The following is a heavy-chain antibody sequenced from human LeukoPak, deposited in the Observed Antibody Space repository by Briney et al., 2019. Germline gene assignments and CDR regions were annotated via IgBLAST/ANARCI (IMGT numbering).Heavy chain of an antibody. V-gene: IGHV3-48*03. CDR1: GFTFSSYE. J-gene: IGHJ3*01. CDR3: AKFGGDGYNYALNPAVL. D-gene: IGHD5-24*01. CDR2: ISSSGSTI. Sequence: GGSLRLSCAASGFTFSSYEMNWVRQAPGKGLEWVSYISSSGSTIYYADSVKGRFTISRDNSKNTLYLQMNSLRAEDTAIYYCAKFGGDGYNYALNPAVLWGQGTMVTVSS.